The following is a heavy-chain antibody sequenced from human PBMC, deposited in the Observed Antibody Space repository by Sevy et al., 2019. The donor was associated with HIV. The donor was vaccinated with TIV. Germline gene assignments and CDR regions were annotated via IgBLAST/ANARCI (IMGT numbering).Heavy chain of an antibody. Sequence: GGSLRLSCAASGFTFSSYSMNWVRQAPGKGLEWVSYISSSSSTIYYADSVKGEFTNTRDNAKNSLYRQMNSLRDEDTAVYYWARERQLVWLDGIVVVSSDYYYYDGMDVWGQGTTVTVSS. CDR3: ARERQLVWLDGIVVVSSDYYYYDGMDV. V-gene: IGHV3-48*02. J-gene: IGHJ6*02. CDR1: GFTFSSYS. CDR2: ISSSSSTI. D-gene: IGHD2-15*01.